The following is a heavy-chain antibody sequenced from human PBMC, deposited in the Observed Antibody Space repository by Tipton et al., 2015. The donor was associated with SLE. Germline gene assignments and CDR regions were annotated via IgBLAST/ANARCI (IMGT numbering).Heavy chain of an antibody. CDR2: IYYSGST. Sequence: TLSLTCTVSGGSISSSSYYWGWIRQPPGKGLEWIGSIYYSGSTYYSPSLKSRVTISVDTSKNQFSLKLSSVTAADTAVYYCARDRRQLVWGDAFDIWGQGTMVTVSS. V-gene: IGHV4-39*07. J-gene: IGHJ3*02. D-gene: IGHD3-16*01. CDR1: GGSISSSSYY. CDR3: ARDRRQLVWGDAFDI.